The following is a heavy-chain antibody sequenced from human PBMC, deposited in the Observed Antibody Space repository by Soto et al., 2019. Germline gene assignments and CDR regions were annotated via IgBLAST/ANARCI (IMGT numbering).Heavy chain of an antibody. CDR2: IYYSGNT. D-gene: IGHD2-2*01. CDR3: ARVGSEYCSSTSCYGFPDY. V-gene: IGHV4-61*01. J-gene: IGHJ4*02. CDR1: GGSVSSGSYY. Sequence: PSETLSLTCTVSGGSVSSGSYYWSWIRQPPGKGLEWIGYIYYSGNTYYNPSLKSRVTISVDTSKNQFSLKLSSVTAADTAVYYCARVGSEYCSSTSCYGFPDYWGQGTLVTVSS.